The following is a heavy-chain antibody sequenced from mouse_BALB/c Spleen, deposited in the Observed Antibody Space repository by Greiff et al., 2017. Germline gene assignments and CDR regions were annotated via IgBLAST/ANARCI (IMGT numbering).Heavy chain of an antibody. Sequence: QVQLQQSGAELVRPGTSVKVSCKASGYAFTNYLIEWVKQRPGQGLEWIGVINPGSGGTNYNEKFKGKATLTADKSSSTAYMQLSSLTSDDSAVYFCARLWTTATFVDYWGQGTTLTVSS. J-gene: IGHJ2*01. CDR2: INPGSGGT. V-gene: IGHV1-54*01. CDR3: ARLWTTATFVDY. CDR1: GYAFTNYL. D-gene: IGHD1-2*01.